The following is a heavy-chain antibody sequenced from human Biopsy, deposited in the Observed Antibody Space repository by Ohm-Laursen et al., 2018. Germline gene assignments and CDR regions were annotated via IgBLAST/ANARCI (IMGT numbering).Heavy chain of an antibody. CDR3: ATKLTGYFHH. D-gene: IGHD3-9*01. Sequence: SSVKVSCKAPRDTFTNYGVNWVRQAPGQGLEWLGGNIPILGTGNYAQKFQDRVTVAADTSTSTATMELRSLRSDDTAVYYCATKLTGYFHHWGQGTLVIVSS. CDR1: RDTFTNYG. J-gene: IGHJ1*01. V-gene: IGHV1-69*06. CDR2: NIPILGTG.